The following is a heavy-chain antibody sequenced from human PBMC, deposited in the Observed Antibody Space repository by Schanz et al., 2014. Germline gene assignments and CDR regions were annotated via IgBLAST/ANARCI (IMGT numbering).Heavy chain of an antibody. CDR1: GYTFTSHG. J-gene: IGHJ5*02. CDR3: ARDRRRYCSTASCLHDNWFDP. Sequence: QVQLVQSGAEVKKPGASVKVSCKASGYTFTSHGISWVRQAPGQGLEWMGWITAYNGDTNYALKLQGRVTMTTDTSTSTAYMELRSLRSDDTAVYYCARDRRRYCSTASCLHDNWFDPWGQGTLVIVSS. D-gene: IGHD2-2*01. CDR2: ITAYNGDT. V-gene: IGHV1-18*01.